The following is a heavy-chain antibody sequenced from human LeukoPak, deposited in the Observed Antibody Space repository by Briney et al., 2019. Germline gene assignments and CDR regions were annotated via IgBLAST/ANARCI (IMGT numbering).Heavy chain of an antibody. Sequence: SETLSLTCTVSGASVNTLYWSWIRQPPGKGLEWIGNIYYRGSTRYNPSLKSRVTISIDTSKNQVSLKLISVTAADTAVYYCATSATPGYSSSWFLDSWGQGTLVTVPS. J-gene: IGHJ4*02. CDR2: IYYRGST. CDR3: ATSATPGYSSSWFLDS. V-gene: IGHV4-59*02. CDR1: GASVNTLY. D-gene: IGHD6-13*01.